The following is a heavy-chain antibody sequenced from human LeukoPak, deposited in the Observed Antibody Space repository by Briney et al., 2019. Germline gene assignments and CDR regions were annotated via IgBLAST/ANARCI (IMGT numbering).Heavy chain of an antibody. CDR3: ARVFWETVNTGYYSDF. J-gene: IGHJ4*02. CDR2: ITSSSSDI. Sequence: GGSLRLSCAASGFTFSSHAMIWVRQAPGKGLEWISSITSSSSDIFYADSVRGRFTISRDNANNALHLQMNSLRAEDTAVYYCARVFWETVNTGYYSDFWGQGTLATVSS. CDR1: GFTFSSHA. D-gene: IGHD3-22*01. V-gene: IGHV3-21*01.